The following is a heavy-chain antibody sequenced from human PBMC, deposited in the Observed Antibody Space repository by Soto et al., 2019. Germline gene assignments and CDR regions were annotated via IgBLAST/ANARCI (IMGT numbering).Heavy chain of an antibody. CDR3: TKDVRSGDYFRRYYGMDV. V-gene: IGHV3-23*01. Sequence: GGSLRLSCAASGYTFSSYAMSWVRQAPGKGLEWVSAISGSGGSTYYADSVKGRFTISRDNSKNTLYLQMNILRDEDTSVHYCTKDVRSGDYFRRYYGMDVWGQGTTVTVSS. J-gene: IGHJ6*02. CDR1: GYTFSSYA. D-gene: IGHD3-22*01. CDR2: ISGSGGST.